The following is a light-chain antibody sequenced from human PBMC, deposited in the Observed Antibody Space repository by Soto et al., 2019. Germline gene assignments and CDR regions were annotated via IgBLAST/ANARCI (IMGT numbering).Light chain of an antibody. J-gene: IGKJ3*01. V-gene: IGKV3-20*01. CDR1: QSVSSSY. Sequence: EIVLTQSPGTLSLSPGERATLSCRASQSVSSSYLAWYQQKPGQTPRLLIYGASSRATAIPDRFSGSGSATDFTLTTSRLEPEDFAVYYCQQYGSSPRFTFGPGTKVDIK. CDR2: GAS. CDR3: QQYGSSPRFT.